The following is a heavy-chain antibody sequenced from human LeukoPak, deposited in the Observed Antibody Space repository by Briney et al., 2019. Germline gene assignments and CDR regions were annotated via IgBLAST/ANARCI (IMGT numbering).Heavy chain of an antibody. CDR3: AKEYDSGGYGAYFDY. J-gene: IGHJ4*02. V-gene: IGHV3-30*02. CDR1: GFTFSSYG. D-gene: IGHD3-10*01. Sequence: GGSLRLSCAASGFTFSSYGMHWVRQAPGKGLEWVAVIWYDGSNKYYADSVKGRFTLSRDNSRNTLDLQMNSLGPEDTAVYYCAKEYDSGGYGAYFDYWGQGTLVTVSS. CDR2: IWYDGSNK.